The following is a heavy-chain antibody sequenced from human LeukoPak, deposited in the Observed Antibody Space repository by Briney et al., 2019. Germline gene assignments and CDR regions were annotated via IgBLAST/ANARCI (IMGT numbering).Heavy chain of an antibody. J-gene: IGHJ3*02. V-gene: IGHV6-1*01. Sequence: SQTLSLTCAISGDSFSSNAVAWSWLRQSPSRGLEWLGRTYYRSKWCNDYAVSVKSRITINPDTSKNQFSLQLNSVSPEDTAIYYCAREVRAFDIWGQGTLVTVSS. CDR1: GDSFSSNAVA. CDR3: AREVRAFDI. CDR2: TYYRSKWCN.